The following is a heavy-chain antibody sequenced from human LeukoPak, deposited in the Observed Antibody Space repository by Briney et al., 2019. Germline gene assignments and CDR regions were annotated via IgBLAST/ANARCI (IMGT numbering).Heavy chain of an antibody. J-gene: IGHJ4*02. CDR3: ARERYNWNYYFDY. Sequence: ASVKVSCKASGYTFTVYYMHWVRQAPGQGLEWMGWINPNSGGTNYAQKFQGRVTMTRDTSISTAYMELSRLRSDDTAVYYCARERYNWNYYFDYWGQGTLVTVSS. V-gene: IGHV1-2*02. CDR1: GYTFTVYY. D-gene: IGHD1-7*01. CDR2: INPNSGGT.